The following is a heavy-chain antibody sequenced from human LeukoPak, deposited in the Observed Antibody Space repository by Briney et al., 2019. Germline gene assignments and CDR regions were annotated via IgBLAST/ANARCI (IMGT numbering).Heavy chain of an antibody. CDR3: ARRGGAYDY. D-gene: IGHD2-21*01. Sequence: SETLSLTCTVSGGSISSGGYYWSWIRQPPGKGLEWIGYIYHSGSTYYNPSLKSRVTISVDRSKNQFSLKLSSVTAADTAVYYCARRGGAYDYWGQGTLVTVSS. CDR2: IYHSGST. V-gene: IGHV4-30-2*01. J-gene: IGHJ4*02. CDR1: GGSISSGGYY.